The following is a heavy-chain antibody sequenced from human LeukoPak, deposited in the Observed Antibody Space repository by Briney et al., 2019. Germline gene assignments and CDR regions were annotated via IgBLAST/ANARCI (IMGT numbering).Heavy chain of an antibody. J-gene: IGHJ5*02. CDR3: ARQRNSGYDGNWFDP. V-gene: IGHV5-51*01. Sequence: GESLKISCKGSGYSFTSYWIGWVRQMPGKGLEWMGIIHPGDSDTRYSPSFQGQVTISADKSISTAYLQWSSLKASDTAMYYCARQRNSGYDGNWFDPWGQGTLVTASS. CDR2: IHPGDSDT. CDR1: GYSFTSYW. D-gene: IGHD5-12*01.